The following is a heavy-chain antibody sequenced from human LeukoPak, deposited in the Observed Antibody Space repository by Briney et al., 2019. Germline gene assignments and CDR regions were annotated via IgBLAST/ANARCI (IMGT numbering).Heavy chain of an antibody. Sequence: GGSLRLSCAASGFTFDSYGVHWVRQAPGKGLEWVAVIWYDGSNKYYADSVKGRFTISRDNSKSTLYLQMNSLRVDDTAVYYCATRGFNYGDLDYWGQGTLVTVSS. CDR3: ATRGFNYGDLDY. V-gene: IGHV3-33*01. J-gene: IGHJ4*02. D-gene: IGHD5-18*01. CDR1: GFTFDSYG. CDR2: IWYDGSNK.